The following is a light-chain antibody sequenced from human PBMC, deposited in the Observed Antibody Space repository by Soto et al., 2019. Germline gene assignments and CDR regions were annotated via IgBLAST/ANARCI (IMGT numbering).Light chain of an antibody. CDR1: QTSSSW. CDR3: QQAKSVPLT. V-gene: IGKV1-5*03. CDR2: EAS. Sequence: DIQMTQSPSALSGSVGDSVTLPCRASQTSSSWLAWYQEKPGKAPKLLIDEASTLKRVGPSMFSGSGSGTEFTLTISSLQPDDFATYYCQQAKSVPLTFGQGTRLEI. J-gene: IGKJ5*01.